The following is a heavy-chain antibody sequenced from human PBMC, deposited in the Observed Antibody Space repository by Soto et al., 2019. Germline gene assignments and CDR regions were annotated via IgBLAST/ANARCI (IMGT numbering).Heavy chain of an antibody. CDR2: SGST. Sequence: PSETLSLTCSVSGGSISSNYWSWIRQPPGEGLEWIGYSGSTNYNPSLKSRVTISMDTSKNQFSLKLSSVTTADTAVYYCARGGSIFGLATFDLWGQGTLVTVSS. CDR3: ARGGSIFGLATFDL. J-gene: IGHJ4*02. D-gene: IGHD3-3*01. V-gene: IGHV4-59*01. CDR1: GGSISSNY.